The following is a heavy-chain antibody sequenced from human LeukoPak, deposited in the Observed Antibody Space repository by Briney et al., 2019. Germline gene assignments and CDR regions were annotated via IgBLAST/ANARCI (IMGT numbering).Heavy chain of an antibody. J-gene: IGHJ3*02. CDR2: IYYSGST. V-gene: IGHV4-59*01. CDR3: ASLSVTRQKRWTFDI. Sequence: ASETLSLTCTVSGGSISSYYWSWIRQPPGKGLEWVGYIYYSGSTNYNPSLKSRVTISVDTSKNQFSLKLSSVTAADTAVYYCASLSVTRQKRWTFDIWGQGTMVTVSS. D-gene: IGHD4-17*01. CDR1: GGSISSYY.